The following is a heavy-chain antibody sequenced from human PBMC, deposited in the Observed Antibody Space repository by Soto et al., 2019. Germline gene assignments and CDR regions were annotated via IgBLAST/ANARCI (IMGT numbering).Heavy chain of an antibody. CDR1: GGSISSSSYY. Sequence: PSETLSLTCTVSGGSISSSSYYWGWIRQPPGKGLEWIGSTYYSGSTYYNPSLKSRVTISVDTSKNQFSLKLSSVTAADTAVYYCARLYGSPSYFDYWGQGTLVTVSS. CDR3: ARLYGSPSYFDY. J-gene: IGHJ4*02. D-gene: IGHD1-26*01. V-gene: IGHV4-39*01. CDR2: TYYSGST.